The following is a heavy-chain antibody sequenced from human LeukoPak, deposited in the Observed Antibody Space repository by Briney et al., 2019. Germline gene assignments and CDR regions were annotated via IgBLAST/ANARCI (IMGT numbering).Heavy chain of an antibody. J-gene: IGHJ4*02. D-gene: IGHD2-8*01. Sequence: SETLSLTCAVYGGSFSGYYWSWIRQPPGKGLEWIGEINYSGSTNYNPSLKSRVTISVDTSKNQFSLKLSSVTAADTAVYYCARRGIVLMVYAIWGQGTLVTVSS. CDR3: ARRGIVLMVYAI. CDR2: INYSGST. V-gene: IGHV4-34*01. CDR1: GGSFSGYY.